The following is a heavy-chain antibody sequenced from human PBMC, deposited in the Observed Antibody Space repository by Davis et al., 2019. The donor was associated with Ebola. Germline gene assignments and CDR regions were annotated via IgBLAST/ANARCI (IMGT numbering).Heavy chain of an antibody. CDR2: ISSNGGST. CDR3: ANLDYGDNSGFDY. D-gene: IGHD4-23*01. CDR1: GFTFSSYA. J-gene: IGHJ4*02. Sequence: PGGSLRLSCSASGFTFSSYAMHWVRQAPGKGLEYVSAISSNGGSTYYADSVKGRFTISRDNSKNTLYLQMNSLRAEDTAVYYCANLDYGDNSGFDYWGQGTLVTVSS. V-gene: IGHV3-64*04.